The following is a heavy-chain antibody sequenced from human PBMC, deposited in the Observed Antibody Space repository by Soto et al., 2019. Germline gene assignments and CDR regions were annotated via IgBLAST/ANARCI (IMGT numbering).Heavy chain of an antibody. CDR2: IYSSGST. CDR1: GGSVSSDTHY. V-gene: IGHV4-61*01. CDR3: ARFVRPGSGTTCYTRSDG. J-gene: IGHJ6*02. Sequence: KTSETLSLTCTVSGGSVSSDTHYWSWIRQPPGKRLEWIGFIYSSGSTNYNPSLKGRVTMSVDTSKNQFSLKLRSVIVADTAVYHCARFVRPGSGTTCYTRSDGWGQGTTVTVSS. D-gene: IGHD2-2*02.